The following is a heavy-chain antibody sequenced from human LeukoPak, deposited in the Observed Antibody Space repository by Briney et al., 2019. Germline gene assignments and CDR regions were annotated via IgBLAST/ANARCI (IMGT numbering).Heavy chain of an antibody. J-gene: IGHJ3*02. D-gene: IGHD4-11*01. Sequence: GGSLRLSCATSGFTFSSYAMSWVRQAPGKGLEWVSAISGSGGSTYYADSVKGRFTISRDNSKNTLYLQMNSLRAEDTAVYYCAKWGTQSNYRPDDAFDIWGQGTMVTVSS. V-gene: IGHV3-23*01. CDR2: ISGSGGST. CDR1: GFTFSSYA. CDR3: AKWGTQSNYRPDDAFDI.